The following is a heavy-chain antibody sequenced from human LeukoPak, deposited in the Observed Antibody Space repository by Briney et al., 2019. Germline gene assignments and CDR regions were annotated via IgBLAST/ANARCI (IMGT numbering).Heavy chain of an antibody. Sequence: GASVKVSCKASEYTFTGYYMYWVRQAPGQGLEWMGWINPNSGGTNYAQKFQGRVTMTRDTSISTAYMELSRLRSDDTAVYYCARVGGSYVLDTDGYWGQGTLVTVSS. V-gene: IGHV1-2*02. D-gene: IGHD1-26*01. CDR3: ARVGGSYVLDTDGY. CDR1: EYTFTGYY. CDR2: INPNSGGT. J-gene: IGHJ4*02.